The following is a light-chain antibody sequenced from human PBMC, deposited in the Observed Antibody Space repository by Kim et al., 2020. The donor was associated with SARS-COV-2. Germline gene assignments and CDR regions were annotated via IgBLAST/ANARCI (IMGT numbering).Light chain of an antibody. J-gene: IGKJ1*01. V-gene: IGKV1-5*03. CDR2: KAS. Sequence: ASVGDRVTITCLASQYITRRLAWYQQKPGKAPKVLISKASTLESGVPSTFSGSGSGTDFTLTISSLQPDDFATYYCQQYDTYPWTFGQGTKVDIK. CDR1: QYITRR. CDR3: QQYDTYPWT.